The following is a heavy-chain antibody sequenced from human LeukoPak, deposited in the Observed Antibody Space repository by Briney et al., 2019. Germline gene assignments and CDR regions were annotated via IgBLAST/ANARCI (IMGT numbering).Heavy chain of an antibody. Sequence: GESLKISCKCSGYIFTSYWIGWVRPMPGKGVEWMGIIYPGDCDTRYSPSFQGHVPISAHQSISTAYLQWSSLKASDTAMYYCARQDCSSTSCDFWSGYYVYNWFDLWGQGTLVTVSS. V-gene: IGHV5-51*01. D-gene: IGHD3-3*01. J-gene: IGHJ5*02. CDR3: ARQDCSSTSCDFWSGYYVYNWFDL. CDR2: IYPGDCDT. CDR1: GYIFTSYW.